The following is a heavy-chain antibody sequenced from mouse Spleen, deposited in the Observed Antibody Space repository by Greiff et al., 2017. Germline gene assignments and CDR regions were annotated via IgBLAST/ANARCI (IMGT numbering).Heavy chain of an antibody. CDR1: GYTFTSYW. CDR2: IYPSDSYT. Sequence: QVQLQQSGAELVRPGASVKLSCKASGYTFTSYWINWVKQRPGQGLEWIGNIYPSDSYTNYNQKFKDKATLTVDKSSSTAYMQLSSPTSEDSAVYYCTREGAYYGSSYPFAYWGQGTLVTVSA. CDR3: TREGAYYGSSYPFAY. V-gene: IGHV1-69*02. D-gene: IGHD1-1*01. J-gene: IGHJ3*01.